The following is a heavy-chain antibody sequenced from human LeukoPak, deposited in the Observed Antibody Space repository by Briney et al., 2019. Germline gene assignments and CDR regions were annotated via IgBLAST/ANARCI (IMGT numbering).Heavy chain of an antibody. CDR1: GFTFSSYW. CDR3: ARDGLNDYVWGGYKDY. CDR2: INSDGSST. J-gene: IGHJ4*02. Sequence: HPGGSLRLSCAVSGFTFSSYWMHWVRQVPGKGLVWVSRINSDGSSTNYADSVKGRFTISRDNAKNTLYLQMNTLRAEDTAVYYCARDGLNDYVWGGYKDYWGQGTLVTVSS. V-gene: IGHV3-74*01. D-gene: IGHD3-16*01.